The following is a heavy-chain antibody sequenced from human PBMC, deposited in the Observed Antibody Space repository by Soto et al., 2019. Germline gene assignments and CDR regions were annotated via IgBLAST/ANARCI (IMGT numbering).Heavy chain of an antibody. Sequence: GGSLRLSCAASRFTFGSYWMHWVRQVPGKGLVWVSRINGDGSSTTYADSVKCRFTISRDNAKNTLYPQKNRLSAEDTAIYFCARENPGAMAPRHLDFWGQGTLLTVSS. V-gene: IGHV3-74*01. CDR1: RFTFGSYW. CDR3: ARENPGAMAPRHLDF. J-gene: IGHJ4*01. CDR2: INGDGSST. D-gene: IGHD2-2*01.